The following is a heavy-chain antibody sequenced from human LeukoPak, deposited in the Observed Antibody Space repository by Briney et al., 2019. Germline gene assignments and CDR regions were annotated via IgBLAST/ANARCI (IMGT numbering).Heavy chain of an antibody. CDR3: AREWVVVTGRVDAAGMDV. CDR1: GYTFTGYY. CDR2: INPNSGGT. J-gene: IGHJ6*02. Sequence: GASVKVSCEASGYTFTGYYTHWVRQAPGQGLEWMGWINPNSGGTNYAQKFQGRVTMTRDTSISTAYMELSRLRSDDTAVYYCAREWVVVTGRVDAAGMDVWGQGTTVTVSS. V-gene: IGHV1-2*02. D-gene: IGHD2-15*01.